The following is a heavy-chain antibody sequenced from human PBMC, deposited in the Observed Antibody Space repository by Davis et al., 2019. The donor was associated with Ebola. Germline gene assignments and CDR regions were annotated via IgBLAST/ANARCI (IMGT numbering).Heavy chain of an antibody. J-gene: IGHJ4*02. D-gene: IGHD3-9*01. CDR1: GFTFAEYA. V-gene: IGHV3-49*03. CDR3: CRGLRHFDWFIGIDY. Sequence: PGRSLRLSCSGSGFTFAEYAVAWFRQAPGQGLEWIGFIITKGYGGRAEYAASLKSRFTISRYDSKSIAFLQMNTLETEDTAVYYCCRGLRHFDWFIGIDYWGQGTLIIVSS. CDR2: IITKGYGGRA.